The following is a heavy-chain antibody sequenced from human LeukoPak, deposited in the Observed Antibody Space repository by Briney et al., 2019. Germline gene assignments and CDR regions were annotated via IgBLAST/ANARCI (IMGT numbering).Heavy chain of an antibody. CDR3: ARQAPTLRNYFDY. CDR2: ISSNGGRT. CDR1: GFSFSSHA. J-gene: IGHJ4*02. V-gene: IGHV3-64*01. Sequence: GGSLRLSCAASGFSFSSHAMHWVRQAPGKGLEYVSAISSNGGRTYYANSVKGRFTISRDNSKNTLYLQTGSLRAEDMAVYYCARQAPTLRNYFDYWGQGTLVTVSS.